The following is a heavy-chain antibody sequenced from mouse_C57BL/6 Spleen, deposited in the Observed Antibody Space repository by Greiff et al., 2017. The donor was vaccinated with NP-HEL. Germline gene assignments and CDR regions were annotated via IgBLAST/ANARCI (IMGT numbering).Heavy chain of an antibody. V-gene: IGHV5-17*01. D-gene: IGHD1-1*01. CDR2: ISSGSSTI. CDR3: ARTYGSLDWYFDV. J-gene: IGHJ1*03. CDR1: GFTFSDYG. Sequence: EVMLVESGGGLVKPGGSLKLSCAASGFTFSDYGMHWVRQAPEKGLEWVAYISSGSSTIYYADTVKGRFTISRDNAKNTLFLQMTSLRSEDTAMYYCARTYGSLDWYFDVWGTGTTVTVSS.